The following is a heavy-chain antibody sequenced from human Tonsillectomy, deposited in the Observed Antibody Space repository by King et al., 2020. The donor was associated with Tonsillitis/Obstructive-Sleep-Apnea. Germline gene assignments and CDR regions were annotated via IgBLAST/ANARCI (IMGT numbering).Heavy chain of an antibody. CDR1: GFPFKNYA. V-gene: IGHV3-23*04. CDR2: ISGSGGST. D-gene: IGHD2-2*02. Sequence: VQLVESGGGMLQPGGSLRLSCAASGFPFKNYAMNWVRQAPGKGLEWVSTISGSGGSTYYADSVKGRFTISRDNSKNTVYLQMNSLRAEDTALYYCAKSVVPVTILPYYSYMDVWGKGTTVTVSS. J-gene: IGHJ6*03. CDR3: AKSVVPVTILPYYSYMDV.